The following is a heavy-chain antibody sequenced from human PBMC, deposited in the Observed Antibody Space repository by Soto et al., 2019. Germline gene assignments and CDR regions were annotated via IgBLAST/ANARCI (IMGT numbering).Heavy chain of an antibody. V-gene: IGHV5-51*01. CDR3: ARPGFCSRTACSDSDY. J-gene: IGHJ4*02. CDR1: GYSFTNYW. D-gene: IGHD2-2*01. Sequence: PGESLKISCKGSGYSFTNYWIGWVRQMPGKGLEWMGIIYPGDSDTTYSPSFQGQVTISVDKSISTAYLQWSSLKASDTAMYYCARPGFCSRTACSDSDYWCQGTQVTVSS. CDR2: IYPGDSDT.